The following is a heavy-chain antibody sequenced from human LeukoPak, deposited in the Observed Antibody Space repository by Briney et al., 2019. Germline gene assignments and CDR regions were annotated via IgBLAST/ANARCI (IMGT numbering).Heavy chain of an antibody. CDR3: AGARTYYYAMDV. V-gene: IGHV3-48*02. CDR1: GFTFSSYS. CDR2: ISSGSSTT. J-gene: IGHJ6*02. Sequence: PGGSLRLFCVASGFTFSSYSMNWVRQAPGKGLEWVSYISSGSSTTYYVDSVKGRFTISRDNAKNSLYLQMNSLRDEDTAVYYCAGARTYYYAMDVWGQGTTVTVSS.